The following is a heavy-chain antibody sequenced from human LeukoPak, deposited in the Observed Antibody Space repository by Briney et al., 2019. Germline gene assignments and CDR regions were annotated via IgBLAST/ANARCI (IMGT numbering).Heavy chain of an antibody. CDR1: GFTFSSYA. CDR2: ISGSGGST. J-gene: IGHJ3*02. Sequence: PGGSLRLSCAASGFTFSSYAMSWVRQAPGKGLEWVSAISGSGGSTYYADSVKGRFTISRDNSKNTLYLQMNSLRAEDTAFYYCARDSPIVGATGASDIWGQGTMVTVSS. CDR3: ARDSPIVGATGASDI. V-gene: IGHV3-23*01. D-gene: IGHD1-26*01.